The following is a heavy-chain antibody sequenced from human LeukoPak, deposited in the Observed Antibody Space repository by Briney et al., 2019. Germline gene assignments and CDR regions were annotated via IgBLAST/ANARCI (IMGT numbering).Heavy chain of an antibody. CDR3: AKDLSRGYRYGPTDY. D-gene: IGHD5-18*01. Sequence: GGSLRLSCAASGFTFSSYAMSWVRQAPGKGLEWVSAISGSGGSTYYADSVKGRFTISRDNSKNTLYLQMNSLRAEDTAVYYCAKDLSRGYRYGPTDYWGQGTLVTVSS. J-gene: IGHJ4*02. V-gene: IGHV3-23*01. CDR1: GFTFSSYA. CDR2: ISGSGGST.